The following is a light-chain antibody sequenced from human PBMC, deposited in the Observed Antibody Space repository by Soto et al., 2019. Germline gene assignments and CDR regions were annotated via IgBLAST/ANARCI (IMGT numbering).Light chain of an antibody. CDR3: QQYYSSVVT. J-gene: IGKJ5*01. Sequence: DIVMTQSPDSLAVSLGERATINCKSSQSILSSSNNKNSLAWFQQQPGQPPKLLIYWASTRESGVPDRFSVSGSGTDFTLTISRLQAEDVAVYYCQQYYSSVVTFGQGTRLEIK. CDR2: WAS. V-gene: IGKV4-1*01. CDR1: QSILSSSNNKNS.